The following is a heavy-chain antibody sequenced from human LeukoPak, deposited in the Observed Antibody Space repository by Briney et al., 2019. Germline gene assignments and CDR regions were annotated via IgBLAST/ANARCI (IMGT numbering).Heavy chain of an antibody. CDR2: IKQDGSEK. J-gene: IGHJ6*03. Sequence: GGSLRLSCAASGFTFSSYRMGWVRQAPGKGLEWVANIKQDGSEKYSVDSVKGRFTISRDNAKNSPHLQMNSLRTEDTAVYYCARDVRGSVTSYFYYYMDVWGKGTTVTVSS. V-gene: IGHV3-7*01. D-gene: IGHD5-18*01. CDR3: ARDVRGSVTSYFYYYMDV. CDR1: GFTFSSYR.